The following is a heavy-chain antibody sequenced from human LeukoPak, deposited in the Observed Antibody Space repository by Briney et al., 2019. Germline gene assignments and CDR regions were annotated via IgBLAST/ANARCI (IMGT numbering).Heavy chain of an antibody. Sequence: ASVKVSCKASGYTFSSYGINWVRQAPGHGLEGMGWISAYNGNTNYAQKYQDRVAMTTDKSRRTANMARRRLRAGGRALYDWSEDRVTPRTSPALVVAGPPDYWGQRTLVTVSS. CDR2: ISAYNGNT. CDR3: SEDRVTPRTSPALVVAGPPDY. CDR1: GYTFSSYG. V-gene: IGHV1-18*01. J-gene: IGHJ4*02. D-gene: IGHD6-19*01.